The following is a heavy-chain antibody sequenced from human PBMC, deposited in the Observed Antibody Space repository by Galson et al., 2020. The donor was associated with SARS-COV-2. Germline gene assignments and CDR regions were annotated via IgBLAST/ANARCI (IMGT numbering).Heavy chain of an antibody. CDR3: AKDDPPYRPSMGMEWLRVGDY. CDR2: ISGSGGST. D-gene: IGHD5-12*01. Sequence: GGSLRLSCAASGFTFSSYAMSWVRQAPGKGLEWVSAISGSGGSTYYADSVKGRFTISRDNSKNTLYLQMNSLRAEDTAVYYCAKDDPPYRPSMGMEWLRVGDYWGQGTLVTVSS. J-gene: IGHJ4*02. CDR1: GFTFSSYA. V-gene: IGHV3-23*01.